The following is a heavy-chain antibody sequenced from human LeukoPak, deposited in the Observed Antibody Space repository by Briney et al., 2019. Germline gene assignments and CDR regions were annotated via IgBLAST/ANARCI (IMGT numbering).Heavy chain of an antibody. CDR3: ARGIRYYDYVWGSYRSNTYYFDY. CDR1: GGSISSYY. Sequence: SETLSLTCTVSGGSISSYYWSWIRQPPGKGLEWIGYIYYSGSTNYNPSLKSRVTISVDTSKNQFSLKLSSVTAADTAVYYCARGIRYYDYVWGSYRSNTYYFDYWGQGTLVTVSS. J-gene: IGHJ4*02. V-gene: IGHV4-59*12. D-gene: IGHD3-16*02. CDR2: IYYSGST.